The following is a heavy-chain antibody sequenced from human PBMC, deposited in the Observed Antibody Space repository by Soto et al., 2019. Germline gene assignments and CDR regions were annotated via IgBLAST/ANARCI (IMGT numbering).Heavy chain of an antibody. J-gene: IGHJ4*02. V-gene: IGHV4-39*01. Sequence: SETLSLTCTVSGGSISSSSYYWGWXRQPPGKGLEWIGSIYYSGSTYYNPSLKSRVTISVDTSKNQFSLKLSSVTAADTAVYYCARHTPAISISDHWGQGTLVTVSS. D-gene: IGHD2-15*01. CDR2: IYYSGST. CDR3: ARHTPAISISDH. CDR1: GGSISSSSYY.